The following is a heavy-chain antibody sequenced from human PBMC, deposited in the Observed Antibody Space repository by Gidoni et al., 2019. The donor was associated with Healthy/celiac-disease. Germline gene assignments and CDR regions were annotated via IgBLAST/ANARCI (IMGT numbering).Heavy chain of an antibody. D-gene: IGHD3-22*01. CDR2: IWYDGSNK. V-gene: IGHV3-33*01. CDR3: ARDDNPSHYDSSGYYPSFDY. CDR1: GFTFSSYG. J-gene: IGHJ4*02. Sequence: QVQLVESGGGVVQPGRSLRLSCAASGFTFSSYGMHWVRQAPGKGLEWVAVIWYDGSNKYYADSVKGRFTISRDNSKNTLYLQMNSLRAEDTAVYYCARDDNPSHYDSSGYYPSFDYWGQGTLVTVSS.